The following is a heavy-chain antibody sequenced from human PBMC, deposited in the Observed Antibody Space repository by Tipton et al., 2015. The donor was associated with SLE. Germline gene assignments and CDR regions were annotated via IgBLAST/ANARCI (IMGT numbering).Heavy chain of an antibody. J-gene: IGHJ3*02. V-gene: IGHV3-30*04. D-gene: IGHD3-3*02. CDR1: GFTFSSYA. Sequence: SLRLSCAASGFTFSSYAMHWVRQAPGKGLEWVAVISYDGSNKYYADSVKGRFTISRDNAKNSLYLQMNSLRAEDTAVYYCARGDGISAFEIWGQGTKVIVST. CDR2: ISYDGSNK. CDR3: ARGDGISAFEI.